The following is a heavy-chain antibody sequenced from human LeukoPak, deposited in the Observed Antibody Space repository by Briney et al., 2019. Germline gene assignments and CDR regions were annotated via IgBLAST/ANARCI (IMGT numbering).Heavy chain of an antibody. CDR1: GGSFSGYY. CDR2: INHSGST. CDR3: ARASLRFSYAFDI. V-gene: IGHV4-34*01. Sequence: SETLSLTCAVYGGSFSGYYWSWIRQPPGKGLEWIGEINHSGSTNYNPSLKSRVTISVDTSKNQFSLKLSSVTAADTAVYYCARASLRFSYAFDIWGQGTVVTVSS. J-gene: IGHJ3*02. D-gene: IGHD3-3*01.